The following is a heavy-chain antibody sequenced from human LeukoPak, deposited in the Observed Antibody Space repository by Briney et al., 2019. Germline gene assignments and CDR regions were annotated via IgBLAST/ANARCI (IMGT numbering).Heavy chain of an antibody. J-gene: IGHJ3*02. V-gene: IGHV3-74*01. Sequence: GGSLRLSCAASGFTFSSYWMHWVRHAPGKGLVWVSRINTDGSSTSYADSVKGRFTISRDNAKNTLYLQMNSLRAEDTAVYYCARLGSLSGYPDAFDIWGQGTMVTVSS. CDR1: GFTFSSYW. CDR2: INTDGSST. D-gene: IGHD3-22*01. CDR3: ARLGSLSGYPDAFDI.